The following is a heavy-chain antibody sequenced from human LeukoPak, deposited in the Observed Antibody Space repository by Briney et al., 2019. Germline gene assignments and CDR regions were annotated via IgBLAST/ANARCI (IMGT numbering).Heavy chain of an antibody. V-gene: IGHV3-11*01. Sequence: GGSLRLSCAASGFTFSDYYMSWIRQAPGKGLEWVSYISSSGSTIYYADSVKGRFTTSRDNAKNSLYLQMNSLRAEDTAVYYCARVEYTSSSLFDYWGQGTLVTVSS. CDR2: ISSSGSTI. J-gene: IGHJ4*02. CDR3: ARVEYTSSSLFDY. CDR1: GFTFSDYY. D-gene: IGHD6-13*01.